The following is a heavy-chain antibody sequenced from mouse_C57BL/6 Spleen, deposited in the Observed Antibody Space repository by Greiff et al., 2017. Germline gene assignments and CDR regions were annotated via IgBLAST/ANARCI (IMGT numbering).Heavy chain of an antibody. CDR3: ARSGYYGSRDAWYFDV. V-gene: IGHV1-18*01. CDR1: GYTFTDYN. CDR2: INPNNGGT. J-gene: IGHJ1*03. Sequence: EVQLQQSGPELVKPGASVKIPCKASGYTFTDYNMDWVKQSHGKSLEWIGDINPNNGGTIYNQKFKGKATLTVDKSSSTAYMELRSLTSEDTAVYYCARSGYYGSRDAWYFDVWGTGTTVTVSS. D-gene: IGHD1-1*01.